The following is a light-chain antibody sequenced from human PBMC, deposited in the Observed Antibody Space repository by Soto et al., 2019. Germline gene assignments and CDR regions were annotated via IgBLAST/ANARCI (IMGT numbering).Light chain of an antibody. CDR3: QQRSNWLTWT. V-gene: IGKV3-11*01. CDR1: QSVSSY. Sequence: ESVWTQSPATLSLSPGERATLSCRASQSVSSYLAWYQQKPGQAPRLLIYDASNRATGIPARFSGSGSGTDFTLTISSLEPEDFAVYYCQQRSNWLTWTFGQGTKVDIK. J-gene: IGKJ1*01. CDR2: DAS.